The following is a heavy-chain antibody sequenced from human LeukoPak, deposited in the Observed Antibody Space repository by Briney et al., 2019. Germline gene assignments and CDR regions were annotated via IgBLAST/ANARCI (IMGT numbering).Heavy chain of an antibody. CDR3: AREGGISVGY. D-gene: IGHD3-16*01. Sequence: SQTLSLTCAVSGGSISSGGYYWSWIRQHPRKGLKWIGYIYYSGSTYYNPSLKSRVTISVDTSKNQFSLKLSSVTAADTAVYYCAREGGISVGYWGQGTLVTVSS. J-gene: IGHJ4*02. CDR1: GGSISSGGYY. V-gene: IGHV4-31*11. CDR2: IYYSGST.